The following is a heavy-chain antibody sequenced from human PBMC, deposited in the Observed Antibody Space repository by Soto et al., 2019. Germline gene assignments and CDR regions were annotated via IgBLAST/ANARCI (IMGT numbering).Heavy chain of an antibody. V-gene: IGHV3-9*01. J-gene: IGHJ6*02. CDR1: GFTFDDYA. CDR3: AKDTSGYVGMDV. CDR2: ISWNSGSI. Sequence: EVQLVESGGGLVQPGRSLRLSCAASGFTFDDYAMHWVRQAPGKGLEWVSGISWNSGSIGYADSVKGRFTISRDNAKNSRYLQMNSLRAEDTALYYCAKDTSGYVGMDVWGQGTTVTVSS. D-gene: IGHD5-12*01.